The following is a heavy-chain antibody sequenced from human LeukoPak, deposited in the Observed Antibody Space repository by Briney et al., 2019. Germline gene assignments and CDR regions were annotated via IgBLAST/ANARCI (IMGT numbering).Heavy chain of an antibody. J-gene: IGHJ4*02. D-gene: IGHD6-19*01. V-gene: IGHV3-74*01. CDR3: ATKQWLAPPPDS. Sequence: GGSLSLSCAASGFTFSKYWMLWVRQAPGKGLESVSRINTDGTVTTYADSVKGRFTVSRDNADNTLFLQMNSVRDEDTAVYYCATKQWLAPPPDSWGQGTPVTVSS. CDR2: INTDGTVT. CDR1: GFTFSKYW.